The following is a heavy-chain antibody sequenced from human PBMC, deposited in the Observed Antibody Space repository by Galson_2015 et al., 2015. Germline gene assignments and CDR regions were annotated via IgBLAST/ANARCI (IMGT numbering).Heavy chain of an antibody. D-gene: IGHD1-26*01. V-gene: IGHV3-48*02. CDR2: ITTSSTTI. CDR1: RFTFSSYS. CDR3: ARNIAGAVYFDY. J-gene: IGHJ4*02. Sequence: SLRLSCAASRFTFSSYSMNWVRQAPGKGLEWVSYITTSSTTIYYADSVKGRFTISRDNAKNSLYLQMNSLRDEDTAVYYCARNIAGAVYFDYWGQGTLVTVSS.